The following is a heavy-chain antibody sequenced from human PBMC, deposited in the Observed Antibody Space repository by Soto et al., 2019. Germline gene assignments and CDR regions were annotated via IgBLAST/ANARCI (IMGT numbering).Heavy chain of an antibody. CDR1: GYTFTSYG. D-gene: IGHD3-9*01. J-gene: IGHJ6*02. CDR2: ISAYNGNT. CDR3: ARLILTGQDYYYYYGMDV. Sequence: ASVKVSCKASGYTFTSYGISWVRQAPGQGLEWMGWISAYNGNTNYAQKLQGRVTMTTDTSTSTAYMELRSLRSDDTAVYYCARLILTGQDYYYYYGMDVWGQGTTVTVSS. V-gene: IGHV1-18*04.